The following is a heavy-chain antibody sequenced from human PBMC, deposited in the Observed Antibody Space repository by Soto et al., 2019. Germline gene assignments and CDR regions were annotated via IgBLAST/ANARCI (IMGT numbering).Heavy chain of an antibody. J-gene: IGHJ4*02. V-gene: IGHV3-23*01. CDR1: GCTFSSYA. CDR3: ARGGGLRLKDFYCGGDCYSASFNDY. D-gene: IGHD2-21*02. Sequence: PGGSLRLSCAASGCTFSSYAMSLVRQAPGKGLEWVSAISGSGGSTYYADSVKGRFTISRDNSKNTLYLQMNSLRAEDTAVYYCARGGGLRLKDFYCGGDCYSASFNDYWGQGTLVTVSS. CDR2: ISGSGGST.